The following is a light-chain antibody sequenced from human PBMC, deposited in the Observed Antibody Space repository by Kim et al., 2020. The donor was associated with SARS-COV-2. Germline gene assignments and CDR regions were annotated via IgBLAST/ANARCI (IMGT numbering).Light chain of an antibody. J-gene: IGKJ1*01. V-gene: IGKV4-1*01. CDR1: RSLFFSSNNKNY. CDR3: QQYYSTPPWT. CDR2: WAS. Sequence: DIVMTQSPDSLAVSLGERATIHCKSGRSLFFSSNNKNYLAWYQQKPGQSPKLLIYWASTRQSGVPDRFSGSGSGTDFALTISSVQAEDVAVYYCQQYYSTPPWTFGQGTKVDIK.